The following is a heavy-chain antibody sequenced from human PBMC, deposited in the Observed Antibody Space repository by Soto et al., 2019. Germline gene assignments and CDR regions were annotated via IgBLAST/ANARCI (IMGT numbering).Heavy chain of an antibody. Sequence: PGGSLRLSCAASGFTFSSYGMHWVRQAPGKGLEWVAVISYDGSNKYYADSVKGRFTISRDNSKNTLYLQMNSLRAEDTAVYYCAKPTTVTTPYFDYWGQGTLVTVS. D-gene: IGHD4-17*01. CDR2: ISYDGSNK. V-gene: IGHV3-30*18. J-gene: IGHJ4*02. CDR1: GFTFSSYG. CDR3: AKPTTVTTPYFDY.